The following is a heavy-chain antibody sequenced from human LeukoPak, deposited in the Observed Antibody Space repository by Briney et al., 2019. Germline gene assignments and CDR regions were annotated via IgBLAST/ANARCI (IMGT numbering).Heavy chain of an antibody. CDR1: VFTFSIYA. CDR3: ARGGVGYSFSFDY. CDR2: ISGSGGST. V-gene: IGHV3-23*01. J-gene: IGHJ4*02. Sequence: PGGSLRLSCAPSVFTFSIYAMSWVRQAPEGGGEWVSAISGSGGSTYYADSVKGRFTISRDNSKNTLYLQMTSLRGEDTAVYNCARGGVGYSFSFDYWGQGTLVTVSS. D-gene: IGHD5-24*01.